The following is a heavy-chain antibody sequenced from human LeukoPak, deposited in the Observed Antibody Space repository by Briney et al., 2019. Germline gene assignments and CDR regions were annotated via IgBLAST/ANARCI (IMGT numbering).Heavy chain of an antibody. D-gene: IGHD6-13*01. CDR1: GDSMGNYY. CDR2: IYYSGST. Sequence: SETLSLTCTVSGDSMGNYYWNWLRQPAGKGLEWIGYIYYSGSTNYNPSLKSRVTISVDTSKNQFTLKLTSVTAADTAVYYCASRGVAAAYDAFDIWGQGTMVTVSS. V-gene: IGHV4-59*08. J-gene: IGHJ3*02. CDR3: ASRGVAAAYDAFDI.